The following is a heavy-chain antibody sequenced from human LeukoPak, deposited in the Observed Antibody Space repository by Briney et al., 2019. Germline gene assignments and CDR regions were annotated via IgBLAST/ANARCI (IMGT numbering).Heavy chain of an antibody. CDR3: AKGSVEYSYGYYMDV. CDR1: GFTFHDYA. Sequence: GGSLRLSCAASGFTFHDYAMHWVRQAPGKGLEWVSGISWKSGSIGYADSVKGRFTISRDNAKNSLYLQMNSLTSEDMALYYCAKGSVEYSYGYYMDVWGKGTTVTVSS. CDR2: ISWKSGSI. D-gene: IGHD5-18*01. V-gene: IGHV3-9*03. J-gene: IGHJ6*03.